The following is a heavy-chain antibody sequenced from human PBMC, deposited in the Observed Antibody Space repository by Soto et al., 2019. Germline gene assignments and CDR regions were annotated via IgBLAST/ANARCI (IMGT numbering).Heavy chain of an antibody. CDR3: ARLYGSGSTRRVRIDY. CDR2: INWNGGST. J-gene: IGHJ4*02. CDR1: GFTFDDYG. D-gene: IGHD3-10*01. V-gene: IGHV3-20*04. Sequence: GGSLRLSCAASGFTFDDYGMSWVRQAPGKGLEWVSGINWNGGSTGYADSVKGRFTISRDNAKNSLYLQMNSLRAEDTALYYCARLYGSGSTRRVRIDYWSQGTLVTVSS.